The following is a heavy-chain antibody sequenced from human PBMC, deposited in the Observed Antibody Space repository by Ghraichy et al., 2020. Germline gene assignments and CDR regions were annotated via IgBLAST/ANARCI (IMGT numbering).Heavy chain of an antibody. D-gene: IGHD3-3*01. CDR2: SSSSGTTI. V-gene: IGHV3-48*03. CDR3: ARESSSAYNYLDY. J-gene: IGHJ4*02. CDR1: GFTFIGFE. Sequence: GGSLRLSCAASGFTFIGFEMNWVRQAPGKGLEWVSYSSSSGTTIYYADTVKGRFTISRDNTKNILYLQMNSLGVEDTAVYYCARESSSAYNYLDYWGQGTLVTVSS.